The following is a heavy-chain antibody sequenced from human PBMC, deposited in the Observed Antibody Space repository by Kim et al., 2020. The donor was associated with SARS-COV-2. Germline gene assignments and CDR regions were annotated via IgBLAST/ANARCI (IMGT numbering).Heavy chain of an antibody. V-gene: IGHV3-9*01. CDR1: GFTFDDYS. CDR3: AKEVSYDFRSYYFDY. J-gene: IGHJ4*02. D-gene: IGHD3-3*01. Sequence: GGSLRLSCAASGFTFDDYSMHWVRQAPGKGLEWVSGISWNSGSIGYADSVKGRFTISRDNAKNSLYLQMNSLRAEDTALYYCAKEVSYDFRSYYFDYWGQGTLVTVSS. CDR2: ISWNSGSI.